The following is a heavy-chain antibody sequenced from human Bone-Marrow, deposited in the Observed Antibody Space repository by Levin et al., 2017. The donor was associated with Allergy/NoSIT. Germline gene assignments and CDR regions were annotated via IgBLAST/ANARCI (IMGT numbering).Heavy chain of an antibody. CDR3: TTDDYYDSSGYKAAFDN. Sequence: LSLPCAASGFPFRNAWMSWVRQAPGKGLQWVGRIKSKTDGGTTDYAAPVKGRFTISRDDSKNTLYLQMNSLKTEDTAVYFCTTDDYYDSSGYKAAFDNWGQGTLVTVSS. CDR1: GFPFRNAW. V-gene: IGHV3-15*01. D-gene: IGHD3-22*01. CDR2: IKSKTDGGTT. J-gene: IGHJ4*02.